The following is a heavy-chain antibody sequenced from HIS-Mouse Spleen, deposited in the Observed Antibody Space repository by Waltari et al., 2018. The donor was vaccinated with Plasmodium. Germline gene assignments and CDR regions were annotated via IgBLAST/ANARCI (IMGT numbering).Heavy chain of an antibody. D-gene: IGHD6-13*01. CDR3: ASPILAAAGTFACDI. CDR2: ISSSSSYI. J-gene: IGHJ3*02. V-gene: IGHV3-21*01. Sequence: EVQLVESGGGLVKPGGSLRLSCAASGFTFSSYSMNWVRQAPGKGLEWVSSISSSSSYIYYAASGKGRFTISRDNAKNSRYLQMNSLRAEDTAVYYCASPILAAAGTFACDIWGQGTMVTVSS. CDR1: GFTFSSYS.